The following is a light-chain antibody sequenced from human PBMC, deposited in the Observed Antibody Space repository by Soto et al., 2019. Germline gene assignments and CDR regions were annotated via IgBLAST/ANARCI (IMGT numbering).Light chain of an antibody. CDR2: GAS. V-gene: IGKV3-20*01. CDR3: QQYGSSGRT. Sequence: EIVLTQSPGTLSLSPGERATLSFRTSQSVSSNYLAWYQQKPGQAPRLLIYGASSRATGIPDRFSGSGSGTDFTLTISRLEPEDFAVYYCQQYGSSGRTFGQGTKVDIK. CDR1: QSVSSNY. J-gene: IGKJ1*01.